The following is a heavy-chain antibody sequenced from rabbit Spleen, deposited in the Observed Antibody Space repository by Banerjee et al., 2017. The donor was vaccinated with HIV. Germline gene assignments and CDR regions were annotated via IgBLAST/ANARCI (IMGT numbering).Heavy chain of an antibody. CDR1: GFSFSNKA. V-gene: IGHV1S7*01. Sequence: ESGGGLVKPEGSLKLSCTASGFSFSNKAVMCWVRQAPGKGLEWIACIGSDSGLTWAANWVNGRFTVSSHNAQNTLYLQLNSLTAADTATYFCVREVAGKFNLWGPGTLVPS. CDR3: VREVAGKFNL. D-gene: IGHD4-1*01. J-gene: IGHJ4*01. CDR2: IGSDSGLT.